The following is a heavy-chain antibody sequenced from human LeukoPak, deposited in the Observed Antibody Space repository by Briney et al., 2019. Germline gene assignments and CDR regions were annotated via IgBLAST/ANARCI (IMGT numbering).Heavy chain of an antibody. CDR3: ARDPGAAAGNYYYYGMDV. Sequence: SVKVSCKASGGTFSSYAISWVRQAPGQGLEWMGGIIPIFGTANYAQKFQGRVTITADESTSTAYMELSGLRSEDTAVYYCARDPGAAAGNYYYYGMDVWGQGTTVTVSS. CDR2: IIPIFGTA. CDR1: GGTFSSYA. V-gene: IGHV1-69*13. J-gene: IGHJ6*02. D-gene: IGHD6-13*01.